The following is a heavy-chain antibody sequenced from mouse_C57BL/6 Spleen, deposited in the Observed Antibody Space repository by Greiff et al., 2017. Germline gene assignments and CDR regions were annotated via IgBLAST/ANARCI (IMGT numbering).Heavy chain of an antibody. D-gene: IGHD1-1*01. V-gene: IGHV1-55*01. CDR3: VRRGITTVLYYAIDY. Sequence: QVPLQQPGAELVKPGASVKMSCKASGYTFTSYCITWVKQRPGQGLEWIGDIYPCSGSPNYNEKFKSKATLTVDTSSSTAYMQLSSLTSEDSAVYYCVRRGITTVLYYAIDYWGQGTSVTVSS. J-gene: IGHJ4*01. CDR2: IYPCSGSP. CDR1: GYTFTSYC.